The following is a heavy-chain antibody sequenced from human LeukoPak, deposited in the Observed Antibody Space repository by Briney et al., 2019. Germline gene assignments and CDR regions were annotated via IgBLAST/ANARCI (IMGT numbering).Heavy chain of an antibody. J-gene: IGHJ4*02. CDR3: ARLGYDSSGYYSIRGFDY. D-gene: IGHD3-22*01. CDR2: IYYSGST. V-gene: IGHV4-59*12. Sequence: PSETLSLTCTVSGGSISSYYWSWIRQPPGRGLEWIGYIYYSGSTNYNPSLKSRVTISVDTSKNQFSLKLSSVTAADTAVYYCARLGYDSSGYYSIRGFDYWGQGTLVTVSS. CDR1: GGSISSYY.